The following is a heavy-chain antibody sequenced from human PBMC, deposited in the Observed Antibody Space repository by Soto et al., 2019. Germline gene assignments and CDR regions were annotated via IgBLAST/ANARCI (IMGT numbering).Heavy chain of an antibody. Sequence: GASVKVSCKASGYTFTSYAMHWVRQAPGQRLEWMGWINAGNGNTKYSQKFQGRVTITRDTSASTAYMELSSLRSEDTAVYYCARDQLGYSSSWYLPQLYFQHWGQGTLVTVSS. D-gene: IGHD6-13*01. J-gene: IGHJ1*01. CDR3: ARDQLGYSSSWYLPQLYFQH. CDR2: INAGNGNT. V-gene: IGHV1-3*01. CDR1: GYTFTSYA.